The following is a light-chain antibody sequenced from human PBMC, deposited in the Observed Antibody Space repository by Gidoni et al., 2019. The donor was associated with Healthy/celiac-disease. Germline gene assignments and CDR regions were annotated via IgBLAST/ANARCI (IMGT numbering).Light chain of an antibody. CDR2: GNS. V-gene: IGLV1-40*01. CDR1: TSNIGAGYD. Sequence: QSVLTQPPSVSGALGQTVPISCTGSTSNIGAGYDAHWYQPFPGTAPKLLIYGNSNRPSGVPDRFSGSKSGTSASLAITGLQAEDEADYYCQSYDSSLSVVVFGGGTKLTVL. J-gene: IGLJ2*01. CDR3: QSYDSSLSVVV.